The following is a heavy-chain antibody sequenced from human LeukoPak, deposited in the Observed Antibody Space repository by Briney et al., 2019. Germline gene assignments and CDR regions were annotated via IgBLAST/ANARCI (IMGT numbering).Heavy chain of an antibody. Sequence: GSLRLSCVASGFTFSDYYMSWIRQAPGKGLEWVSCISGTSSTIYYADSVKGRFTISRDNAKTSLYLQMISLRDEDTAVYYCARRLGTTMLDYWGQGTLVTVSS. J-gene: IGHJ4*02. CDR1: GFTFSDYY. D-gene: IGHD1-26*01. CDR2: ISGTSSTI. CDR3: ARRLGTTMLDY. V-gene: IGHV3-11*04.